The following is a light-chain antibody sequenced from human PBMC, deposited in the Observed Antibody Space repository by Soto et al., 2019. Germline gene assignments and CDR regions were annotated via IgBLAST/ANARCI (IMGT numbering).Light chain of an antibody. CDR1: QTLPPSPNTKNY. V-gene: IGKV4-1*01. CDR2: WAS. Sequence: DIVMPQSPDSLAVSLGERATINCKSSQTLPPSPNTKNYITWYQQKPGQPPRPLIYWASDREPGVPDRFSGSGSGTDFTLTSNSLQPEDVAVYSCQQYDSIPYTGGRGTKLDIK. CDR3: QQYDSIPYT. J-gene: IGKJ2*01.